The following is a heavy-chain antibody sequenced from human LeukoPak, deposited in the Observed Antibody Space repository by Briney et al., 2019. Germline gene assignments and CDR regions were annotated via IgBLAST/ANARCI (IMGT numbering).Heavy chain of an antibody. CDR1: NYSISRDYY. D-gene: IGHD6-6*01. V-gene: IGHV4-38-2*02. Sequence: SETLSLTCTVSNYSISRDYYWGWIRQPPGKGLEWIGGLFHSGTIYYTPSLKSRVTTSVDTSNNRFSLKLMSVTAADTAVYYCARATRPRGDFDYWGQGTLVTVSS. J-gene: IGHJ4*02. CDR2: LFHSGTI. CDR3: ARATRPRGDFDY.